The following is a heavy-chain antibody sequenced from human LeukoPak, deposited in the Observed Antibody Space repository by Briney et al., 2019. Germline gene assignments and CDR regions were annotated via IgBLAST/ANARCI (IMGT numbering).Heavy chain of an antibody. D-gene: IGHD3-10*01. V-gene: IGHV3-23*01. CDR1: GFTLSDYA. J-gene: IGHJ4*02. CDR3: AKSTDYYGSGSYYQQLEY. Sequence: GGSLRLSCAASGFTLSDYATSWVRQAPGKGLEWVSVISASGAGTSYADSVKGRFIISKDNSKNTLYLQMNNLRVEDTALYYCAKSTDYYGSGSYYQQLEYWGQGTLVTVSS. CDR2: ISASGAGT.